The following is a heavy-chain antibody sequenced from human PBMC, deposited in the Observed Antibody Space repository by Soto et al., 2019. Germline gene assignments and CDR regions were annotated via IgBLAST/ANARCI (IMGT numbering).Heavy chain of an antibody. CDR3: AKDLTPVSRRYYYGMDV. Sequence: GGSLRLSCAASGFPFSSYGMHWVRQAPGKGLEWVAVISYDGSNKYYADSVKGRFTISRDNSKNTLYLQMNSLRAEDTAVYYCAKDLTPVSRRYYYGMDVWGQGTTVTVSS. J-gene: IGHJ6*02. CDR2: ISYDGSNK. D-gene: IGHD4-17*01. V-gene: IGHV3-30*18. CDR1: GFPFSSYG.